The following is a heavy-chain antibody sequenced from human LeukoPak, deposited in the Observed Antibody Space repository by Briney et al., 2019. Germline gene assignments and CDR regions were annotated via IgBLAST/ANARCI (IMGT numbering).Heavy chain of an antibody. J-gene: IGHJ4*02. Sequence: KNGESLKISCKGSGYSFTSYWIGWVRQMPGKGLEWMGIIFPGDSDTTYSPSFQGQVTISADKSISTAYLQWSSLKASDTAMYYCARSRYDSSGYSLLDFDYWGQGTLVTVSS. CDR3: ARSRYDSSGYSLLDFDY. CDR1: GYSFTSYW. V-gene: IGHV5-51*01. CDR2: IFPGDSDT. D-gene: IGHD3-22*01.